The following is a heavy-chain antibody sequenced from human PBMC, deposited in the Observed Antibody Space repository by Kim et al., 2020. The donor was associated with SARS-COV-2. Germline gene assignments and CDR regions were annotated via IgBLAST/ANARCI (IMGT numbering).Heavy chain of an antibody. CDR3: ARKGSGIPRLYYFDY. D-gene: IGHD1-26*01. J-gene: IGHJ4*02. V-gene: IGHV4-34*01. Sequence: PSLKSRVTISVDTSKNQFSLKLSSVTAADTAVYYCARKGSGIPRLYYFDYWGQGTLVTVSS.